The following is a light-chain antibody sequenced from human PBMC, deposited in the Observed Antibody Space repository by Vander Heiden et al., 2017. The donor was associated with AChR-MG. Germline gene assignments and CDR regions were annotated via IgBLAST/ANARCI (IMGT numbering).Light chain of an antibody. V-gene: IGLV2-14*01. CDR3: SSYTSSSTLVV. CDR2: DVS. J-gene: IGLJ2*01. Sequence: QSALTKPASVSGSPGQSITISCTGTSSDVGGYNYVSWYQQHPGKAPKLMIYDVSNRPSGVSNRFSGSKSGNTASLTISGLQAEDEAVYYCSSYTSSSTLVVFGGGTKLTVL. CDR1: SSDVGGYNY.